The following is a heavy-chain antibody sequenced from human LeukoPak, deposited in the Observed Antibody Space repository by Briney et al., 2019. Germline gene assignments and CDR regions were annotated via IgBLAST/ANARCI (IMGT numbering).Heavy chain of an antibody. D-gene: IGHD6-19*01. V-gene: IGHV3-30*06. CDR1: GFTFSSYG. Sequence: PGRSLRLSCAASGFTFSSYGMHWVRQAPGKGLEWVAVISYDGSNKYYADSVKGRFTISRDNSKNTLYLQMNSLRAEDTAVYYCARAVGHYSSGWVNWYFDLWGRGTLVTVSS. CDR3: ARAVGHYSSGWVNWYFDL. J-gene: IGHJ2*01. CDR2: ISYDGSNK.